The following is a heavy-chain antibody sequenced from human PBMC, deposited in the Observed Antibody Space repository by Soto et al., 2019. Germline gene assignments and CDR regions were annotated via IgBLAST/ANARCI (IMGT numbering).Heavy chain of an antibody. CDR1: GGSFSGYY. D-gene: IGHD2-2*01. CDR2: INHSGST. V-gene: IGHV4-34*01. J-gene: IGHJ3*02. Sequence: QVQLQQWGAGLLKPSETLSLTCAVYGGSFSGYYWSWIRQPPGKGLEWIGEINHSGSTKHNSSLKSRVTISVDTSKNQFSLKLNSVTAADTAVYYCAGLPAAMADAFDIWGQGTMVTVSS. CDR3: AGLPAAMADAFDI.